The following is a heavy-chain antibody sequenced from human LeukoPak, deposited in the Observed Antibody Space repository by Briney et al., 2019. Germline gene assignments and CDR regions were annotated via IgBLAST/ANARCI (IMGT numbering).Heavy chain of an antibody. CDR1: GYTFNVYY. J-gene: IGHJ5*02. CDR2: INPNSGGT. V-gene: IGHV1-2*02. Sequence: ASVKVSCKASGYTFNVYYIHWVRQAPGQGLEWLGWINPNSGGTNYAQEFQGRVTLTRDTSISTAYMELSSLRSDDTAVYYCARAVKGYCSSPSCHTDPWGQGTLVTVSS. CDR3: ARAVKGYCSSPSCHTDP. D-gene: IGHD2-2*02.